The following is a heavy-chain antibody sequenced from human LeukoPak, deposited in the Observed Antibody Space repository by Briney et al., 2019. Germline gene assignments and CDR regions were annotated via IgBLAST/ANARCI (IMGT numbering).Heavy chain of an antibody. CDR2: IYYSGST. V-gene: IGHV4-31*03. CDR3: ARDHIAAAGYRHFDY. Sequence: SQTLSLTCTVSGGSISSGAYYWSWIRQHPGKGLEGIGYIYYSGSTYYNPSLKSRVTISVDTSKNQFSLRLSSVTAADTAVYYCARDHIAAAGYRHFDYWGQGTLVTVSS. D-gene: IGHD6-13*01. CDR1: GGSISSGAYY. J-gene: IGHJ4*02.